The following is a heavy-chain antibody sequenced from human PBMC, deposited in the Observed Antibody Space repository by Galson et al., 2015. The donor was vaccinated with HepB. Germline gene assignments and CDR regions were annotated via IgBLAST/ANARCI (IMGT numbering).Heavy chain of an antibody. D-gene: IGHD4-11*01. Sequence: SVKVSCKASGYTFSSYDINWVRQAPGQGLEWMGWMNPDTDTAGYAQKFQGRVTMTRNTSISTAYMELTSLTSEDTAFYYCATEGTLTAGITVYWGHGTLVTVSS. CDR1: GYTFSSYD. CDR2: MNPDTDTA. J-gene: IGHJ4*01. V-gene: IGHV1-8*01. CDR3: ATEGTLTAGITVY.